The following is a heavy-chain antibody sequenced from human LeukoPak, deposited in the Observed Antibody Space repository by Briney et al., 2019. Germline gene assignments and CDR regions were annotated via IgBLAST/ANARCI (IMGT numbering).Heavy chain of an antibody. CDR2: ISGSGGST. D-gene: IGHD3-22*01. CDR1: GFTFSSYA. Sequence: PGGSLRLSCAASGFTFSSYAMSWVRQAPGKGLEWVSAISGSGGSTYYADSVKGRFTISRDNSKNTLYLQMNSLRAEDTAVYYCAKQTYYYDSSGYYGYWGQGTLVTVSS. J-gene: IGHJ4*02. V-gene: IGHV3-23*01. CDR3: AKQTYYYDSSGYYGY.